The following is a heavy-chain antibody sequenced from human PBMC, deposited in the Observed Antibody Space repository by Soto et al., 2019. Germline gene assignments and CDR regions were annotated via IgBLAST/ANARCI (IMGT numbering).Heavy chain of an antibody. Sequence: EVQLVESGGGVVQPGGSLRLSCAASGFTFSSYWMTWVRQAPGKGLEWVANTKQDGSAKYYVDSVKGRFTISRDNAKNSLYLQMNSLRAEDTAVYYCASWLKTSGWYVLLEGSFDYWGQGTLVTVSS. CDR1: GFTFSSYW. J-gene: IGHJ4*02. CDR2: TKQDGSAK. CDR3: ASWLKTSGWYVLLEGSFDY. V-gene: IGHV3-7*01. D-gene: IGHD6-19*01.